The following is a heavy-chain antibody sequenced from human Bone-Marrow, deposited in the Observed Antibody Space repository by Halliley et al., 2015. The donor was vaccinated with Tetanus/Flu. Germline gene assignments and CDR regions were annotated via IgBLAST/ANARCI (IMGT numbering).Heavy chain of an antibody. D-gene: IGHD4-4*01. CDR3: VLVDNDYDNSGTQGTLED. CDR2: ISGSGSST. V-gene: IGHV3-23*01. Sequence: ISGSGSSTYYADSVKGRFTISRDNSKNSLYLLMNSLRAEDTAVYHCVLVDNDYDNSGTQGTLEDWGQGAHVAVSS. J-gene: IGHJ4*02.